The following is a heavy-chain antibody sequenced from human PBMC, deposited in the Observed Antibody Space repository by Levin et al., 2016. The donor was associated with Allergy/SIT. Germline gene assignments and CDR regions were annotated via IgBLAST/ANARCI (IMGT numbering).Heavy chain of an antibody. CDR1: GFTFSSYA. J-gene: IGHJ4*02. CDR3: VLTGGYGLLGKDFDY. V-gene: IGHV3-23*01. D-gene: IGHD3-10*01. Sequence: GGSLRLSCAASGFTFSSYAMSWVRQAPGKGLEWVSAISGSGRTTYYADSVKGRFTASRDNSKNTLYLQMSSLRADDTAVYYCVLTGGYGLLGKDFDYWGQGTLVTVSS. CDR2: ISGSGRTT.